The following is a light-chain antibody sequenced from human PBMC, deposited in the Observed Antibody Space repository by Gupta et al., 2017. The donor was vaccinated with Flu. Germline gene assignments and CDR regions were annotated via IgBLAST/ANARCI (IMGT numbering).Light chain of an antibody. V-gene: IGKV3-11*01. CDR2: DAS. J-gene: IGKJ4*01. Sequence: PATLSLSPGERATLSCRASRSVSSYFAWYQQKPGQAPRLLIYDASNRATGIPARFSGSGSGTDFTLTISSLEPEDFAVYYCQQRSNWPLTFGGGTKVEIK. CDR1: RSVSSY. CDR3: QQRSNWPLT.